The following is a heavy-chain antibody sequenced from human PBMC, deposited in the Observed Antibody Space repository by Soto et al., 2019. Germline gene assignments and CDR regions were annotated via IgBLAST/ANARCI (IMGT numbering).Heavy chain of an antibody. CDR2: ISWNSGSI. Sequence: LRLSCAASGFTFDDYAMHWVRQAPGKGLEWVSGISWNSGSIGYADSVKGRFTISRDNAKNSLYLQMNSLRAEDTALYYCAKDIGELELKWIFDYWGQGTLVTVSS. CDR1: GFTFDDYA. V-gene: IGHV3-9*01. J-gene: IGHJ4*02. D-gene: IGHD1-7*01. CDR3: AKDIGELELKWIFDY.